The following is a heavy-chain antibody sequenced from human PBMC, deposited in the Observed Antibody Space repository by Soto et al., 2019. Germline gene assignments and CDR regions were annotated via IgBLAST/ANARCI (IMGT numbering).Heavy chain of an antibody. CDR3: ARGGSNDWQVAFDI. Sequence: LPETLSLTCVVSGGSFSTYCYSWIRQSPGKGLEWIGEINHNGNNNYSPSLKSRVTMSLDTSKNQFSLKLTSVTAADTAVYYCARGGSNDWQVAFDIWGQGTMVTVSS. CDR2: INHNGNN. CDR1: GGSFSTYC. V-gene: IGHV4-34*01. D-gene: IGHD3-9*01. J-gene: IGHJ3*02.